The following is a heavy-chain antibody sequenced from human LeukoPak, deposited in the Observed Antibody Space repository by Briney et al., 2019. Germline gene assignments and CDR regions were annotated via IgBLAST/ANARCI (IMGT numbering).Heavy chain of an antibody. CDR3: ARRKAQLLFSYYYYYMDV. Sequence: SETLSLTCAVSGGSISSSNWWSWVRQPPGKGLEWIGEIYHSGSTNYNPSLKSRVTISVDTSKNQFSLKLSSVTAADTAVYYCARRKAQLLFSYYYYYMDVWGKGTTVTISS. J-gene: IGHJ6*03. CDR1: GGSISSSNW. V-gene: IGHV4-4*02. D-gene: IGHD2-2*01. CDR2: IYHSGST.